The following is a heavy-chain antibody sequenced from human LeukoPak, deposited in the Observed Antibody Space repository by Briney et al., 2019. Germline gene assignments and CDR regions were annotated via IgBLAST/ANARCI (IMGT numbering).Heavy chain of an antibody. D-gene: IGHD2-2*01. Sequence: GGSLRLSCAASGFTFSSYAMHWVRQAPGKGLEWVAVISYDGSNKYYADSVKGRFTISRDNSKNTLYLQMNSLRAEDTAVYYCARPRLSGSIVVVPGYWGQGTLVTVSS. J-gene: IGHJ4*02. V-gene: IGHV3-30-3*01. CDR3: ARPRLSGSIVVVPGY. CDR1: GFTFSSYA. CDR2: ISYDGSNK.